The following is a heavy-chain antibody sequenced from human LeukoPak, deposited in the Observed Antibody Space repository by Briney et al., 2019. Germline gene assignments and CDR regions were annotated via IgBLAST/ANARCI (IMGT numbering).Heavy chain of an antibody. CDR1: GFTFSSYW. CDR2: INSDGSST. CDR3: ARAPIPYDILTGYYYYGMDV. V-gene: IGHV3-74*01. Sequence: PGGSLRLSCAASGFTFSSYWMHWVRHAPGKGLVWVSRINSDGSSTSYADSVKGRFTISRDNAKNTLYLQMNSLRAEDTAVYYCARAPIPYDILTGYYYYGMDVWGQGTTVTVSS. J-gene: IGHJ6*02. D-gene: IGHD3-9*01.